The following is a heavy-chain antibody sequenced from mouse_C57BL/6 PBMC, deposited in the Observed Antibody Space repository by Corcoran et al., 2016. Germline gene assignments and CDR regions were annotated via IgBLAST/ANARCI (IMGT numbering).Heavy chain of an antibody. CDR3: AREPYDGYYDYAMDY. CDR1: GYTFTSYD. V-gene: IGHV1-85*01. Sequence: QVQLQQSGPELVKPGASVKLYCKASGYTFTSYDINWVKQRPGQGLEWIGWIYPRDGSTKYNEKFKGKATLTVDTSSSTAYMELHSLTSEDSAVYFCAREPYDGYYDYAMDYWGQGTSVTVSS. D-gene: IGHD2-3*01. J-gene: IGHJ4*01. CDR2: IYPRDGST.